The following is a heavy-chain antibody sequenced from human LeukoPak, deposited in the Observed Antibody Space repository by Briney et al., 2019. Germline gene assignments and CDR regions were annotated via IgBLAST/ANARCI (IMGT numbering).Heavy chain of an antibody. Sequence: PGGSLRLSCVNSGVPFSGDRLNSVRQAPGKGLEWISYISASSRTKYYADSVKGRFHISRDNAKKSLYLQKDNLRGEDTALYYCVSQSSGSYTRAPDFWGHGTLVTVSS. CDR1: GVPFSGDR. CDR3: VSQSSGSYTRAPDF. CDR2: ISASSRTK. D-gene: IGHD1-26*01. J-gene: IGHJ4*01. V-gene: IGHV3-48*04.